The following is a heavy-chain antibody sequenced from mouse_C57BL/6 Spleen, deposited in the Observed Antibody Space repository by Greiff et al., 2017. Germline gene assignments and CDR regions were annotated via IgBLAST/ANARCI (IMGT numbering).Heavy chain of an antibody. Sequence: VQVVESGAELMKPGASVKLSCKATGYTFTGYWIEWVKQRPGPGLEWIGEILPGSGSTNYNEKFKGKATFTADQSSNTAYMQLSSLTTEDSAIYYCASAYYDYDGYAMDYWGQGTSVTVSS. D-gene: IGHD2-4*01. CDR1: GYTFTGYW. CDR2: ILPGSGST. CDR3: ASAYYDYDGYAMDY. J-gene: IGHJ4*01. V-gene: IGHV1-9*01.